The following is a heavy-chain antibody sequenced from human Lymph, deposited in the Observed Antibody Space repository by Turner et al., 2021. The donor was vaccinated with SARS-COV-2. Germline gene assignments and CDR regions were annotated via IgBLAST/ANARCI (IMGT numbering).Heavy chain of an antibody. D-gene: IGHD2-21*01. CDR2: ISRSSSYI. J-gene: IGHJ4*02. CDR3: ARDIPTKEDYFDY. CDR1: GFTFSTYS. V-gene: IGHV3-21*01. Sequence: EVQLVESGGGLVKPGGSLRLSGAASGFTFSTYSMNWVRQAPGKGLDWISYISRSSSYIYFEDSVKGRFTISRDDAKNSLYLQRNSLRAEDTAVYYCARDIPTKEDYFDYWGQGTLVTVSS.